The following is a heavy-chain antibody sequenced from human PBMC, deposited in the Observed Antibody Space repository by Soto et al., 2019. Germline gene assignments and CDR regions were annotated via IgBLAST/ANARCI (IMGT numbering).Heavy chain of an antibody. CDR2: ISSSSSTI. J-gene: IGHJ6*02. CDR3: ARDCKYYGGMHV. V-gene: IGHV3-48*02. CDR1: GFTFSSYS. D-gene: IGHD2-15*01. Sequence: EVQLVESGGGLVQPGGSLRLSCAASGFTFSSYSMNWVRQARGKGLEWVSYISSSSSTIYYADSVKGRFTISRDNAKNSLYLQMNSMRDEDTPVYYCARDCKYYGGMHVWGQGTTVTVSS.